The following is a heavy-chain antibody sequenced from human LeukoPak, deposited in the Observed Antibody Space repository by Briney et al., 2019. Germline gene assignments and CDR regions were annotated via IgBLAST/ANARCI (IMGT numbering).Heavy chain of an antibody. CDR3: ARALLRPNAFDI. Sequence: PSETLSLTCTVSGGSLSSYYWSWIRQPPGKGLEWIGYIYYSGSTNYNPSLKSRVTISVDTSKNQFSLKLSSVTAADTAVYYCARALLRPNAFDIWGQGTMVTVSS. D-gene: IGHD3-3*01. J-gene: IGHJ3*02. V-gene: IGHV4-59*01. CDR1: GGSLSSYY. CDR2: IYYSGST.